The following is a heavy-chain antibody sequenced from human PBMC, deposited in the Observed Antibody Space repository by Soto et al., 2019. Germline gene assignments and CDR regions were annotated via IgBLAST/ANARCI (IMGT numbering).Heavy chain of an antibody. CDR1: GYTFTSYG. CDR2: ISAYNGNT. V-gene: IGHV1-18*01. J-gene: IGHJ5*02. D-gene: IGHD2-15*01. Sequence: ASVKVSCKASGYTFTSYGISWVRQAPGRGLEWMGRISAYNGNTNYAQKLQGRVTMTTDTSTSTAYMELRSLRSDDTAVYYCARDPVCSGGSCYPNWFDPWGKGTLVTVS. CDR3: ARDPVCSGGSCYPNWFDP.